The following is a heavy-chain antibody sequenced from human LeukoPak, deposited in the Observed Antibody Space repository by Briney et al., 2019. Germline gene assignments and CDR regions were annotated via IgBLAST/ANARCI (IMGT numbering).Heavy chain of an antibody. Sequence: SETLSLTCTVSGGSISSGSYYWSWIRQPAGKGLEWIGYIYYSGSTNYNPSLKSRVTISVDTSKNQFSLKLSSVTAADTAVYYCARDSSYSNGYNWFDPWGQGTLVTVSS. CDR3: ARDSSYSNGYNWFDP. D-gene: IGHD4-11*01. V-gene: IGHV4-61*10. CDR1: GGSISSGSYY. J-gene: IGHJ5*02. CDR2: IYYSGST.